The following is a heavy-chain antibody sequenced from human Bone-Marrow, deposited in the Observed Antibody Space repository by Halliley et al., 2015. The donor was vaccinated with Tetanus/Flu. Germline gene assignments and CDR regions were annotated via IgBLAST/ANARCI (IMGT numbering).Heavy chain of an antibody. V-gene: IGHV5-51*03. CDR2: IYPDDSDT. CDR3: ARRRAGGWYFDF. Sequence: VQLVQSGAEVRQPGESLKISCASYGYNFVNNWIAWVRQVPGKGLEWMGIIYPDDSDTIYSPSFQGRVTISTDKSTSATYLHWSSLKASDPAIYYCARRRAGGWYFDFWGQGTLVTVSS. CDR1: GYNFVNNW. J-gene: IGHJ4*02. D-gene: IGHD6-19*01.